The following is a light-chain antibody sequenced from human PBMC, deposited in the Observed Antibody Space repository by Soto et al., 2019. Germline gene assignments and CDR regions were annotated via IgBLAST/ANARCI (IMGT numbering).Light chain of an antibody. Sequence: QAVVTQPPSVSAAPGQKVTNSCSGSSSNIGGNSVSWYQQLPGTAPKLLIYDDDKRPSGIPDRFSGSKSGTSATLGITGFQTGDEADYYCGSWDSSLSAYVFATGTKVTVL. CDR1: SSNIGGNS. CDR2: DDD. CDR3: GSWDSSLSAYV. J-gene: IGLJ1*01. V-gene: IGLV1-51*01.